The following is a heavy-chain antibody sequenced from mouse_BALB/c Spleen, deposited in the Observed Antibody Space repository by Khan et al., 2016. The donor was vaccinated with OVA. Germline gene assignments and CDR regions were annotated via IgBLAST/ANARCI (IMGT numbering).Heavy chain of an antibody. J-gene: IGHJ3*01. Sequence: QVQLQQPGPELVKPGASVKMSCKASGYTFTDYVINWVKQRTGQGLEWIGEIYPGSGSTYYNEKFKGKATLTADKSSNTAYMQLGSLTSEDSAVYFCAKNYASWFAYWGQGTLVTVSA. CDR1: GYTFTDYV. CDR2: IYPGSGST. V-gene: IGHV1-77*01. CDR3: AKNYASWFAY.